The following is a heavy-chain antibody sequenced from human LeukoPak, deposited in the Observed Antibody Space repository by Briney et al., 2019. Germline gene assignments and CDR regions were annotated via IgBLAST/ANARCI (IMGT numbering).Heavy chain of an antibody. CDR3: ARGGQPPG. CDR2: LSTNNCAT. J-gene: IGHJ4*02. V-gene: IGHV1-2*06. D-gene: IGHD5-12*01. Sequence: ASVKVSCKASGYTFTGSYIHWVRQAPGQGLEWMGRLSTNNCATNYAQKFQGRVTMTRDTSITTAYMELTRLTSDDTAVYYCARGGQPPGWGQGTLVTVSS. CDR1: GYTFTGSY.